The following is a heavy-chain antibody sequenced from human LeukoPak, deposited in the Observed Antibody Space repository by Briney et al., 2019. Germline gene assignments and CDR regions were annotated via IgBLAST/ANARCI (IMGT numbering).Heavy chain of an antibody. CDR2: ISPDGSDK. Sequence: GGSLRLSCVASGFTFSTRWMKWVRQAPGKGLERVGTISPDGSDKYYVDSVKGRFTISRDNAKTSLYLQINSLRADDTAVYYCAKAQGYYDCWGQGTLVTVSS. D-gene: IGHD3-22*01. CDR3: AKAQGYYDC. V-gene: IGHV3-7*03. CDR1: GFTFSTRW. J-gene: IGHJ4*02.